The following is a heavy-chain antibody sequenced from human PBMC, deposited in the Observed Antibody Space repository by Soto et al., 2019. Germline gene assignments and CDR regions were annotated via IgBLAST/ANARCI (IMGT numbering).Heavy chain of an antibody. Sequence: SETLSLTCTVTGCSISTYYWSWIRQPPGKGLEWIGHIYYTGNTNYNPSLKSRVTISVDTSTNRFSLRLRSVSAADTAVYYCARAQSCEFHNWFDPWGQGTLVTVSS. CDR1: GCSISTYY. J-gene: IGHJ5*02. CDR2: IYYTGNT. D-gene: IGHD3-10*01. V-gene: IGHV4-59*13. CDR3: ARAQSCEFHNWFDP.